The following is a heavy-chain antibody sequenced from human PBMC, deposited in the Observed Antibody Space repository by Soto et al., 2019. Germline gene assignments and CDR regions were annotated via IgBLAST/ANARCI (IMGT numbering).Heavy chain of an antibody. J-gene: IGHJ4*02. Sequence: QVQLVQSGPEVKKPGASVKVSCKASGYSFHNFGIIWVRQAPGQGLEWMGWISGQIAKTNYAQKFQGKVTMTTDTSTITAYMELNTLTSDDTAMYYCARGPPSGSFSLTPRYWGQGTLVTVSS. CDR3: ARGPPSGSFSLTPRY. D-gene: IGHD1-26*01. CDR2: ISGQIAKT. CDR1: GYSFHNFG. V-gene: IGHV1-18*04.